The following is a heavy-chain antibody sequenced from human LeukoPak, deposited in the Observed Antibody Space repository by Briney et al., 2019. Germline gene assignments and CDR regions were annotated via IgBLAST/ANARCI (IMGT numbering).Heavy chain of an antibody. Sequence: SETLSLTCTVSGGSISSYYWSWIRQPAGKGLEWIGRIYTSGSTNYNPSLKSRVTMSVDTSKNQFSLKLSSVTAADTAVYYCARDSGYSYSSSWNTKVVFDIWGQGTMVTVSS. J-gene: IGHJ3*02. D-gene: IGHD6-13*01. CDR3: ARDSGYSYSSSWNTKVVFDI. CDR2: IYTSGST. V-gene: IGHV4-4*07. CDR1: GGSISSYY.